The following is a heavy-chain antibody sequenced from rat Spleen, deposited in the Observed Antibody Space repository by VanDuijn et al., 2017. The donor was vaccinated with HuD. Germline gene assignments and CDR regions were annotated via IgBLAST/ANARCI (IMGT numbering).Heavy chain of an antibody. CDR2: ISTGGGNT. Sequence: EVQLVESGGGLVQPGRSLKLSCAASGFTFSNYDMAWVRQAPTKGLEWVASISTGGGNTYYRDSVKGRFTISRENAKNTLYLQMNSLRSDDTATYYCTRGGNYDYDHWGQGLMVTVSS. CDR1: GFTFSNYD. D-gene: IGHD1-10*01. J-gene: IGHJ2*01. CDR3: TRGGNYDYDH. V-gene: IGHV5S23*01.